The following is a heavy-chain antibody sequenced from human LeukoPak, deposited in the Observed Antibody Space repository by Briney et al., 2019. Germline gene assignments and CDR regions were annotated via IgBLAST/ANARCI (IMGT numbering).Heavy chain of an antibody. D-gene: IGHD3-22*01. CDR3: ARGHRSYYYDSSGYRGTFQH. J-gene: IGHJ1*01. V-gene: IGHV4-39*01. Sequence: PSETLSLTCSVSGDSVSRSDSYWDWIRQPPGKGLEWIGTIYYSGRTYYSPSLKSRVTMSVDPSNNQFSLNLRSVTAADTAVYYCARGHRSYYYDSSGYRGTFQHWGQGTLVTVSS. CDR2: IYYSGRT. CDR1: GDSVSRSDSY.